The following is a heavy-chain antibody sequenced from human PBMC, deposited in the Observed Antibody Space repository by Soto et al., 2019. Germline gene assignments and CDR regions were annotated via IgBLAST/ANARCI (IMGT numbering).Heavy chain of an antibody. D-gene: IGHD4-17*01. J-gene: IGHJ5*02. CDR2: ISAYNGNT. V-gene: IGHV1-18*01. CDR1: GYTFTSYG. CDR3: ARGPPDSTVTNIWFPMIFAHDP. Sequence: QVQLVQSGAEVKKPGASVKVSCKASGYTFTSYGISWVRQAPGQGLEWMGWISAYNGNTNYAQKLQGRVTMTTDTSTSTAYMELRSLRSDDTAVYYCARGPPDSTVTNIWFPMIFAHDPWGQGTLVTVSS.